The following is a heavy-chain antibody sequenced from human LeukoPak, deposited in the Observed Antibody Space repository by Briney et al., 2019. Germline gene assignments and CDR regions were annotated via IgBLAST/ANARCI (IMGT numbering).Heavy chain of an antibody. Sequence: RASVKVSCKASGGTFSSYAISWVRQAPGHGLEWMGGIIPIFGTANYAQKFQGRVTITTDESTSTAYMELSSLRSEDTAVYYCARGAGATDFDYWGQGTLVTVSS. CDR1: GGTFSSYA. CDR3: ARGAGATDFDY. J-gene: IGHJ4*02. D-gene: IGHD1-26*01. V-gene: IGHV1-69*05. CDR2: IIPIFGTA.